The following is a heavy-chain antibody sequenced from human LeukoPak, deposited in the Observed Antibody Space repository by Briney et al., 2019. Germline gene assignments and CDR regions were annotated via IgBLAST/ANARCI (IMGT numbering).Heavy chain of an antibody. CDR1: GGSISSSSYS. V-gene: IGHV4-39*07. D-gene: IGHD6-19*01. CDR3: AREGVYSGWGTEYFQH. J-gene: IGHJ1*01. Sequence: SETLSLTCTVSGGSISSSSYSWGWIRQPPGKGLEWIAIIYYSGHTYYNPSLQSRVTISVDTSKNQFSLRLSSVTAADTAVYYCAREGVYSGWGTEYFQHWGQGTLVTVSS. CDR2: IYYSGHT.